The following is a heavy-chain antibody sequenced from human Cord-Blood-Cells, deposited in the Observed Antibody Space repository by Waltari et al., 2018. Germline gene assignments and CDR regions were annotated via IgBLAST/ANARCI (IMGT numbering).Heavy chain of an antibody. CDR2: INHSGST. CDR1: GGSFSGYS. CDR3: ASYGSGSYRSWFDP. Sequence: QVQLQQWGAGLLKPSETLSPTCAVYGGSFSGYSWSWIRQPPGKGLEWIGEINHSGSTNYNPSLKSRVTISVDTSKNQFSLKLSSVTAADTAVYYCASYGSGSYRSWFDPWGQGTLVTVSS. D-gene: IGHD3-10*01. V-gene: IGHV4-34*01. J-gene: IGHJ5*02.